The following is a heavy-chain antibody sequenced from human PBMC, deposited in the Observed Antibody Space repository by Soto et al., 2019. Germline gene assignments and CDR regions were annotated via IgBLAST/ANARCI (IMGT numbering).Heavy chain of an antibody. CDR1: GFTVSSNY. J-gene: IGHJ4*02. D-gene: IGHD6-13*01. V-gene: IGHV3-53*04. CDR2: IYSGGST. CDR3: ARGKYSSSWYDLDY. Sequence: EVQLVESGGGLVQPGGSLRLSCAASGFTVSSNYMSWVRQAPGKGLEWVSVIYSGGSTYYADSVKGRFTISRHKSKNTLYLQMNSLTADDTAVYYCARGKYSSSWYDLDYWGQGTLVTVSS.